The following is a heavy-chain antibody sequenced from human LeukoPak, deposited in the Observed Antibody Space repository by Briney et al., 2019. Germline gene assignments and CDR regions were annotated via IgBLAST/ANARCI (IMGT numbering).Heavy chain of an antibody. V-gene: IGHV4-59*08. J-gene: IGHJ4*02. CDR2: ISDIGSI. Sequence: PSETLSLTCTVSGGSTSSYYWSWIRQPPGKGLEWIAYISDIGSINYNPSLKSRVTISLDTSKNQFSLKLSSVTAADTAVYYCAGHHPRNTVDFWGQGTLVTVSS. CDR3: AGHHPRNTVDF. CDR1: GGSTSSYY. D-gene: IGHD2/OR15-2a*01.